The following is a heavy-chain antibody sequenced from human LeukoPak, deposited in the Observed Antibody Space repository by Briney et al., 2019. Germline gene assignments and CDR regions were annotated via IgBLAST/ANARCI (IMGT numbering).Heavy chain of an antibody. CDR2: FYTSGST. V-gene: IGHV4-61*02. CDR1: GGSISSGSYY. Sequence: SETLSLTCTVSGGSISSGSYYWSWIRQPAGKGLEWIGRFYTSGSTNYNASLKSRVTISVDTSENHFSLKLNSVTAADTAVYYCARDRGPAHSGWHGQPSNWFDPWGQGTLVTVSS. CDR3: ARDRGPAHSGWHGQPSNWFDP. D-gene: IGHD6-19*01. J-gene: IGHJ5*02.